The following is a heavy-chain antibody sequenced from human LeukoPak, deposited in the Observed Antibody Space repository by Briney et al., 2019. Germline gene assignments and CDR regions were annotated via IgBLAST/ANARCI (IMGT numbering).Heavy chain of an antibody. V-gene: IGHV1-2*02. CDR2: INPNSGGT. J-gene: IGHJ4*02. D-gene: IGHD5-18*01. CDR3: ARELGPKYSYGPGFDY. CDR1: GGTFSSIS. Sequence: ASVKVSCKASGGTFSSISFHWVRQAPGQGLEWMGWINPNSGGTNYAQKFQGRVTMTMDTSISTAYMELSRLRSDDTAVYYCARELGPKYSYGPGFDYWGQGTLVIVSS.